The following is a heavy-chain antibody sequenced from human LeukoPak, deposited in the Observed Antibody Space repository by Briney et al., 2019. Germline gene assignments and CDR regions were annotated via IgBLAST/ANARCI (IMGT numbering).Heavy chain of an antibody. V-gene: IGHV4-39*01. J-gene: IGHJ4*02. CDR1: GDSISSSSSY. CDR2: IYYSGST. Sequence: SETLSLTCTVSGDSISSSSSYWGWIRQPPGEGLEWVGSIYYSGSTYYNTSLKSRVTISVDTSKNQFSLRLNSVTAADTAVYYCARAPMTTEDYWGQGTLVTVSS. CDR3: ARAPMTTEDY. D-gene: IGHD4-17*01.